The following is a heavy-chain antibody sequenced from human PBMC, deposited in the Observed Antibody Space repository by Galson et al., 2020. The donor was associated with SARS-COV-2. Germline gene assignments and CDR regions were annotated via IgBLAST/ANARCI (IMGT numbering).Heavy chain of an antibody. Sequence: GGSLRLSCAASGFTFDDYAMHWVRQAPGKGLEWVSGISWNSGSIGYADSVKGRFTISRDNAKNSLYLQMNSLRAEDTALYYCAKDTSPLYGNFDYWGQGTLVTVSS. J-gene: IGHJ4*02. CDR3: AKDTSPLYGNFDY. CDR1: GFTFDDYA. D-gene: IGHD3-10*01. V-gene: IGHV3-9*01. CDR2: ISWNSGSI.